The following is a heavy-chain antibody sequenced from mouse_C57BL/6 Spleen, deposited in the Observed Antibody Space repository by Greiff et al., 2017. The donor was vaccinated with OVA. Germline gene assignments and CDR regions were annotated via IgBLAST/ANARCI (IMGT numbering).Heavy chain of an antibody. D-gene: IGHD1-1*02. CDR2: INPGSGGT. Sequence: QVQLKESGAELVRPGTSVKVSCKASGYAFTNYLIEWVKQRPGQGLEWIGVINPGSGGTNYNEKFKGKATLTAAKSSSTAYMQLSSLTSEDSEVYFCARGRIWPLAYWGQGTLVTVSA. J-gene: IGHJ3*01. CDR1: GYAFTNYL. V-gene: IGHV1-54*01. CDR3: ARGRIWPLAY.